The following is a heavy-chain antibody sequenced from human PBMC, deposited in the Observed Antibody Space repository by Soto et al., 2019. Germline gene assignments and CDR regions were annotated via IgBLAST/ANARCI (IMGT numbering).Heavy chain of an antibody. Sequence: PSETLSLTCTVSGGSISTSNYFWGWIRQPPGKGLEWIASVYYSESTYYNPSLKSRLTISVDTSKNQLSLRLTSVTAADTAVYYCARFGSGGTGTSGYFYYGMDVWGQGTTVTVS. CDR3: ARFGSGGTGTSGYFYYGMDV. J-gene: IGHJ6*02. V-gene: IGHV4-39*01. CDR1: GGSISTSNYF. D-gene: IGHD1-7*01. CDR2: VYYSEST.